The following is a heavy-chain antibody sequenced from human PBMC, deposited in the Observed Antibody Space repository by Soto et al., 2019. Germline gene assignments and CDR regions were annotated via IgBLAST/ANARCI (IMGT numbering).Heavy chain of an antibody. Sequence: GGSLRLSCAASGFIFSSYGMHWVRPAPGKGLEWVAVIGYDGTNKYYADSVKGRFTISRDNSKNTLYLQMNSLRPEDTALYYCAKDYYDTSGSVDYWGQGTLVTVSS. V-gene: IGHV3-30*18. CDR1: GFIFSSYG. D-gene: IGHD3-22*01. CDR2: IGYDGTNK. CDR3: AKDYYDTSGSVDY. J-gene: IGHJ4*02.